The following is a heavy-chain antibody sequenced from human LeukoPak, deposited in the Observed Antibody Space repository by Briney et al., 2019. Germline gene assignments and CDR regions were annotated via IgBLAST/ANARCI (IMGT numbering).Heavy chain of an antibody. CDR1: GYTFTSYG. J-gene: IGHJ4*02. CDR3: AKSPGHYSHVYYFPY. Sequence: ASVKVSCKASGYTFTSYGISWVRQAPGQGLEWMGWISAYNGNTNYAQKLQGRVTMTTDTSTSTAYMELRSLRSDHTAVYYCAKSPGHYSHVYYFPYWGQGPLDTVST. D-gene: IGHD3-10*01. V-gene: IGHV1-18*01. CDR2: ISAYNGNT.